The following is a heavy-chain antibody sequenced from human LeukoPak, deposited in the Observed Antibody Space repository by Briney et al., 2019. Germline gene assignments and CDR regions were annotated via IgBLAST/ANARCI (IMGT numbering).Heavy chain of an antibody. CDR2: ISAYNGNT. Sequence: ASVKVSCKASGYTFTSYGISWVRQAPGQGLEWMGWISAYNGNTNYAQKLQGRVTMTTDTSTSTAYMELRSLRSDDTAVYYCAIVCGGYSSSWYVCPADDFDYWGQGTLVTVSS. J-gene: IGHJ4*02. CDR1: GYTFTSYG. D-gene: IGHD6-13*01. V-gene: IGHV1-18*01. CDR3: AIVCGGYSSSWYVCPADDFDY.